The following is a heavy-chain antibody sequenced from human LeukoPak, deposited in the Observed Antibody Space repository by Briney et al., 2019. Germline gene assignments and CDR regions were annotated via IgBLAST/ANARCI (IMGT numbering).Heavy chain of an antibody. CDR3: ARDSGKLYLDV. CDR2: IWYDGSNK. V-gene: IGHV3-33*01. J-gene: IGHJ6*02. D-gene: IGHD2-8*01. Sequence: GSLRLSCAASGFTFSSYGMHWVRQAPGKGLEWVAVIWYDGSNKYYADSVKGRFTISRDNSKNTLYLQMNSLRAEDTAVYYCARDSGKLYLDVWGQGTTVTVSS. CDR1: GFTFSSYG.